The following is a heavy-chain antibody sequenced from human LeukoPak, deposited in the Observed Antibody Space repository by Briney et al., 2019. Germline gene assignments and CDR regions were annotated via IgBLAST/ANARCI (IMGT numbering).Heavy chain of an antibody. CDR3: ARDLRDDSSGYYYESGAFDI. CDR1: GYTFTSYG. D-gene: IGHD3-22*01. J-gene: IGHJ3*02. V-gene: IGHV1-18*01. Sequence: ASLKVSCKASGYTFTSYGISWVRQAPGQGLEWMGWISAYNGNTNYAQKLQGRVTMTTVTSTSTAYMELRSLRSDDTAVYYCARDLRDDSSGYYYESGAFDIWGQGTMVTVSS. CDR2: ISAYNGNT.